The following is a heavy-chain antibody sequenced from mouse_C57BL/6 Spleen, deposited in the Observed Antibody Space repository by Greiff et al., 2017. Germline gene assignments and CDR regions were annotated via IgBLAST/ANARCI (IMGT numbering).Heavy chain of an antibody. D-gene: IGHD1-1*01. V-gene: IGHV1-7*01. CDR1: GYTFTSYW. J-gene: IGHJ4*01. CDR3: ARSDGSSPYYARDY. CDR2: INPSSGYT. Sequence: LVESGAELAKPGASVKLSCKASGYTFTSYWMHWVNQRPGQGLEWIGYINPSSGYTKYNQKFKDKATLTADKSTSTAYMQLSSRTYEYSAVYYCARSDGSSPYYARDYWGQGTSVPVSS.